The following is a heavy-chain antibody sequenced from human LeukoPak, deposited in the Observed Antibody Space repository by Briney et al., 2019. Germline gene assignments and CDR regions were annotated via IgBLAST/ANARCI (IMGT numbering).Heavy chain of an antibody. CDR3: ARVDTAMPRS. V-gene: IGHV3-21*01. D-gene: IGHD5-18*01. J-gene: IGHJ4*02. Sequence: GGSLRLSCEVSGFTFSSFWMNWVRQAPGKGLEWVSSISSSSSYIYYADSVKGRFTISRDNAKNSLYLQMNSLRAEDTAVYYCARVDTAMPRSWGQGTLVTVSS. CDR2: ISSSSSYI. CDR1: GFTFSSFW.